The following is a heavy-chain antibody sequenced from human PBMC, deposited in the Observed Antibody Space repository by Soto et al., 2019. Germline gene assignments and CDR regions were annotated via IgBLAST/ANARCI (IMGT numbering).Heavy chain of an antibody. V-gene: IGHV1-69*01. J-gene: IGHJ4*02. CDR1: GGTFSSHV. Sequence: QVQLVQSGAEVKKPGSSVKVSCKASGGTFSSHVFNWVRQAPVQGLEWMGGIMPIIGTANYAQKFQGRVTITADESTSTAYMELSSLRSEDTAVYYCARDLEFRDGNISHLDYWGQGTLVTVSS. CDR3: ARDLEFRDGNISHLDY. D-gene: IGHD3-10*01. CDR2: IMPIIGTA.